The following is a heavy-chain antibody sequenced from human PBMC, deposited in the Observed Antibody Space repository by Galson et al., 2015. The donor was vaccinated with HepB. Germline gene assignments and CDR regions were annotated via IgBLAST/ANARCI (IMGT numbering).Heavy chain of an antibody. J-gene: IGHJ1*01. Sequence: SETLSLTCAVYGGSFSGYYWSWIRQPPGKGLEWIGEINHSGSTNYNPSLKSRVTISVDTSKNQFSLKLSSVTAADTAVYYCARGVGRRGYSYNPGYFQHWGQGTLVTVSS. CDR2: INHSGST. V-gene: IGHV4-34*01. CDR1: GGSFSGYY. CDR3: ARGVGRRGYSYNPGYFQH. D-gene: IGHD5-18*01.